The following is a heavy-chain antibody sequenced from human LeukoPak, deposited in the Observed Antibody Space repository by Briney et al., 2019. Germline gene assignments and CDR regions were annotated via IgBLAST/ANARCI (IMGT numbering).Heavy chain of an antibody. J-gene: IGHJ4*02. CDR2: IYHTGST. V-gene: IGHV4-38-2*01. Sequence: SETLSLTCAASGYSISSGYYWGWIRQPPGKGLEWVGNIYHTGSTYYNPSLKGRVTISGDTSKNQFSLKLSSVTAADTAVYYCARCQHYFDSSAYPRPYYFDYWGRGTLVTVSS. CDR1: GYSISSGYY. CDR3: ARCQHYFDSSAYPRPYYFDY. D-gene: IGHD3-22*01.